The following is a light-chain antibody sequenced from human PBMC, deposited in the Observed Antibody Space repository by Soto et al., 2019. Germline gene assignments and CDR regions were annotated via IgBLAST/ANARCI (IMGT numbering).Light chain of an antibody. CDR2: DVS. CDR3: SSYTSSSTVV. CDR1: SSDIGGYNY. V-gene: IGLV2-14*03. Sequence: QSALTQPSSVYGSPGQSITISCTGTSSDIGGYNYVSWYQQHPGKGPKLMIYDVSSRPSGVSHRFSGSKSGDTASLTISGLQAEDEADYYCSSYTSSSTVVFGGGTKVTVL. J-gene: IGLJ2*01.